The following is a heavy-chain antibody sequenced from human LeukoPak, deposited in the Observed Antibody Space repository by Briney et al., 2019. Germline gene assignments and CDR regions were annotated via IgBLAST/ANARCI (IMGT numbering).Heavy chain of an antibody. CDR1: GFTFSSYW. D-gene: IGHD6-13*01. J-gene: IGHJ4*02. CDR2: IKQDGSEK. CDR3: ARYSGRHDRSFDS. V-gene: IGHV3-7*02. Sequence: GGSLRLSCAASGFTFSSYWMSWVRQAPGKGLEWVANIKQDGSEKYYVDSVKGRFTISRDNAKNSLYLQMNSLRAEDTAVYYCARYSGRHDRSFDSWGQGTLVTVSA.